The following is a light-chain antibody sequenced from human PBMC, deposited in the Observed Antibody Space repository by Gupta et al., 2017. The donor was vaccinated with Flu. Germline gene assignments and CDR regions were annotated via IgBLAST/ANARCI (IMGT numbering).Light chain of an antibody. V-gene: IGKV1-9*01. Sequence: LSASGGDRVTITCRASQAISNYVAWYQQKPGKAPKLLIYAASILQSGVPSRFGGSGSGTEFTLTINSLQPEDFATYYCQRDTFGQGTRLEIK. CDR1: QAISNY. J-gene: IGKJ5*01. CDR2: AAS. CDR3: QRDT.